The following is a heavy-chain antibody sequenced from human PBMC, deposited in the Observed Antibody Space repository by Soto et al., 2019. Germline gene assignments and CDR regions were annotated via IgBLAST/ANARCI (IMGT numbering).Heavy chain of an antibody. D-gene: IGHD1-7*01. CDR3: ARLTTGTTSYGMDV. V-gene: IGHV5-51*01. CDR2: IYPGDSDT. J-gene: IGHJ6*02. Sequence: ESLKISGKGSGYNFTNYWIGWVRQMPGKGLEYMGIIYPGDSDTRYSPSFQGQVTVSADKSINTAYLQWSSLKASDTAMYYCARLTTGTTSYGMDVWGQGTTVTVSS. CDR1: GYNFTNYW.